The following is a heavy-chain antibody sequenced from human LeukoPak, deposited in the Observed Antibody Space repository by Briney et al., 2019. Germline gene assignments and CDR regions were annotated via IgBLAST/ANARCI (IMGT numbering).Heavy chain of an antibody. J-gene: IGHJ4*02. Sequence: PTGGSLRLSRAASGFTFSSYAMSWVRQAPGKGLEWVSAISGSGGSTYYADSVKGRFTISRDNSKNTLYLQMNSLRAEDTAVYYCAKDQDYYYDSSGLLDYWGQGTLVTVSS. D-gene: IGHD3-22*01. CDR2: ISGSGGST. V-gene: IGHV3-23*01. CDR3: AKDQDYYYDSSGLLDY. CDR1: GFTFSSYA.